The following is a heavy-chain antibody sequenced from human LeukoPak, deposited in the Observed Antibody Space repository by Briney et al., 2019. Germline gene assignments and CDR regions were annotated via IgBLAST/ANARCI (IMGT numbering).Heavy chain of an antibody. D-gene: IGHD6-13*01. CDR1: GFTFSDYY. CDR2: ISSSGSTI. J-gene: IGHJ6*02. V-gene: IGHV3-11*01. Sequence: GGSLRLSCAASGFTFSDYYMSWIRQAPGKGLEWVSYISSSGSTIYYADSVKGRFTISRDNAKNSLYLQMNSLRAEDTAAYYCARALSSSWYQVYYYYYYGMDVWGQGTTVTVSS. CDR3: ARALSSSWYQVYYYYYYGMDV.